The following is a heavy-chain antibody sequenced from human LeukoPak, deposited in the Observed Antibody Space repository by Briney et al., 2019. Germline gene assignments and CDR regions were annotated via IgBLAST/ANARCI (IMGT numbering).Heavy chain of an antibody. D-gene: IGHD3-10*01. V-gene: IGHV3-23*01. Sequence: GGSLRLSCAASGFTFSSYAISWVRQAPGKGLEWVSAISGSGGSTYYADSVKGRFTISRDNSKNTLYLQMNSLRAEDTAVYYCAKDVGVRGARWFDPWGQGTLVTVSS. CDR3: AKDVGVRGARWFDP. CDR2: ISGSGGST. J-gene: IGHJ5*02. CDR1: GFTFSSYA.